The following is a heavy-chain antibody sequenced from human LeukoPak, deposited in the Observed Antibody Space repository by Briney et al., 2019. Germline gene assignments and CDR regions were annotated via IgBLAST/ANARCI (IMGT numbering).Heavy chain of an antibody. Sequence: PSETLSLTCTVSGGSISSSNWLSWVRQPPGKGLEWIGEIFHTGSFNYKPSLKSRVTISVDKSKNQFSLKLSSMTAADTAVYYCARDLSVKIGFETHRPFDPWGQGTLVTVSS. CDR2: IFHTGSF. CDR1: GGSISSSNW. CDR3: ARDLSVKIGFETHRPFDP. D-gene: IGHD3-10*01. J-gene: IGHJ5*02. V-gene: IGHV4-4*02.